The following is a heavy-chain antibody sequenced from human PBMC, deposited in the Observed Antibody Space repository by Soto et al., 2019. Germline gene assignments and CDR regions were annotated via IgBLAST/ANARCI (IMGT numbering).Heavy chain of an antibody. J-gene: IGHJ6*02. V-gene: IGHV3-30-3*01. Sequence: GGSLRLSCAASGFNFSNYAMHWVRQAPYKGLEWVAVISYDGTNKYYGDSVKGRFTVSRGNSKNTVYLQMNSLRPDDTAVYYCATGGSGGSLRFLEWLAYGMDVWGQGTTVTVSS. CDR1: GFNFSNYA. CDR2: ISYDGTNK. D-gene: IGHD3-3*01. CDR3: ATGGSGGSLRFLEWLAYGMDV.